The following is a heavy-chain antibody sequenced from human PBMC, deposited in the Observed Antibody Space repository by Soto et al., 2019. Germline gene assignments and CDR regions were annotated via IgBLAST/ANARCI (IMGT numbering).Heavy chain of an antibody. V-gene: IGHV3-66*02. Sequence: PGGSLRLSCAASGFSFSNTYMSWVHQAPGKGLECVSIIYSDGRTFYADSVKGRFTISRDNSKNTLYLQMNSLRAEDTAVYYCAKLRAYSSSSSFDFDYWGQGTLVTVS. CDR3: AKLRAYSSSSSFDFDY. CDR1: GFSFSNTY. J-gene: IGHJ4*02. D-gene: IGHD6-6*01. CDR2: IYSDGRT.